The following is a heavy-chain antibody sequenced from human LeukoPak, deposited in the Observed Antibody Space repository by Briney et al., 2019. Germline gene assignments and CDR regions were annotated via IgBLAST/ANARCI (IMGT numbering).Heavy chain of an antibody. V-gene: IGHV3-23*01. J-gene: IGHJ4*02. CDR1: GCTFSSYA. D-gene: IGHD6-13*01. Sequence: GGSLRLSCAASGCTFSSYAMSWVRQAPGKGLEWVSAISGSGGSTYYADSVKGRFTISRDKSKNTLYLQMNSQRAEDTAVYYCAKGGRGTAAVPGYWGQGTLVTVSS. CDR3: AKGGRGTAAVPGY. CDR2: ISGSGGST.